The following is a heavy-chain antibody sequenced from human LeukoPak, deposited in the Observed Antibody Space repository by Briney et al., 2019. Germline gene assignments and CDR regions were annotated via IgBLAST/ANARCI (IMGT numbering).Heavy chain of an antibody. J-gene: IGHJ4*02. CDR1: GGSFSGYY. CDR3: ARGNILTGYCFDF. D-gene: IGHD3-9*01. V-gene: IGHV4-34*01. CDR2: INHSGST. Sequence: SETLSLTCAVYGGSFSGYYWSWIRQPPGKGLEWIGEINHSGSTNYNPSLKSRATISTDTSKNQFSLRLSSVTAADTAVYYCARGNILTGYCFDFWGQGALVTVSS.